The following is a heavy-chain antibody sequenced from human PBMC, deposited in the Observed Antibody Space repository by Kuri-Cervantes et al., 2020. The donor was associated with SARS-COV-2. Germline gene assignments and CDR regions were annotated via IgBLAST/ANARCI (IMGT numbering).Heavy chain of an antibody. J-gene: IGHJ3*02. CDR2: MNPNSGNT. D-gene: IGHD2-8*01. CDR1: GYTFTSYD. CDR3: ARLRSLGYCTSGVCSPNFFEI. Sequence: ASVKVSCKASGYTFTSYDINWVRQATGQGLEWMGWMNPNSGNTGYAQKFQGRVTITRNTSISTAYMELSSLRFEDTAVYYCARLRSLGYCTSGVCSPNFFEIWGQGTMVTVSS. V-gene: IGHV1-8*03.